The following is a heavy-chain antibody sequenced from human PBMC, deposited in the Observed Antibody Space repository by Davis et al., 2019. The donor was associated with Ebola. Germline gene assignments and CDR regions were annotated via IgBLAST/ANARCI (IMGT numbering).Heavy chain of an antibody. CDR3: ARHRGRVDTSMVMHS. Sequence: GESLKISCKGSGYSFSTYWIGWVRQMPGKGLEWMGIIYPGDSDTTYSPSFRGQVTISVDKSISTAYLQWSSLKASDTAIYYCARHRGRVDTSMVMHSWGQGTLVTVSS. CDR1: GYSFSTYW. J-gene: IGHJ4*02. V-gene: IGHV5-51*01. D-gene: IGHD5-18*01. CDR2: IYPGDSDT.